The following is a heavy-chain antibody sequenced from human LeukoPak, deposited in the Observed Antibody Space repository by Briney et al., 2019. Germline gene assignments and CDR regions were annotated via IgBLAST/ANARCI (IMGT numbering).Heavy chain of an antibody. CDR1: GFTFGDYA. D-gene: IGHD2-21*02. J-gene: IGHJ4*02. V-gene: IGHV3-49*03. CDR3: TRVRRGTAKTIDY. Sequence: GGSLRLSCTASGFTFGDYAMSWFRQAPGKGLEWVGFIRSKAYGGTTEYAASVKGRFTISRDDSKSIAYLQMNSLKTEDTAVYYCTRVRRGTAKTIDYWGQGTLVTVSS. CDR2: IRSKAYGGTT.